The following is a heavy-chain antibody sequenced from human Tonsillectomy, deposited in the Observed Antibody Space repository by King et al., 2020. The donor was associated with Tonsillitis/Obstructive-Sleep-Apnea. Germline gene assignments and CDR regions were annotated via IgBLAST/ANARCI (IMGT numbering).Heavy chain of an antibody. Sequence: VQLVESGGGLVKPGGSLKLSCAASGFTLDNAWMNWVRQTPGKGLEWVGHIKSKTEGGTTDYAAPVEGRFNISRDDSKHTLYLQMISLKAEDTGVYFCTTNFYSYGLDVWGQGTTVTVSS. J-gene: IGHJ6*02. CDR1: GFTLDNAW. CDR2: IKSKTEGGTT. V-gene: IGHV3-15*07. CDR3: TTNFYSYGLDV.